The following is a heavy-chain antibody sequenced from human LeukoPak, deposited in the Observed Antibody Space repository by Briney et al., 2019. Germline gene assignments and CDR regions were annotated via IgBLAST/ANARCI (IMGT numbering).Heavy chain of an antibody. CDR3: ARPYYYDSRIDP. CDR1: GGSLNSGDYY. J-gene: IGHJ5*02. CDR2: MYYSGST. D-gene: IGHD3-22*01. Sequence: TLSLTCTVSGGSLNSGDYYWSWIRQPPGKGLEWIAYMYYSGSTYYNPSLKSRVTMSADTSKNQLSLKLSSVTAADTAVYYCARPYYYDSRIDPWGQGILVTVSS. V-gene: IGHV4-30-4*01.